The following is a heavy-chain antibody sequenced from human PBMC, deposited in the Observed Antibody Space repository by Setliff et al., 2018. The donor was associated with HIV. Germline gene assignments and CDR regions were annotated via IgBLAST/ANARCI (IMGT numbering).Heavy chain of an antibody. CDR2: IYTTGST. CDR3: ARLWAYYDSSGRTAFDF. CDR1: GASLTRGYYY. V-gene: IGHV4-61*02. D-gene: IGHD3-22*01. Sequence: SETLSLTCTVSGASLTRGYYYWSWIRRPAGKGLEWIGRIYTTGSTNYNSSLQSRVTISADTSRNHFSLRLGSVTAADTAVYYCARLWAYYDSSGRTAFDFWGQGTLVTVSS. J-gene: IGHJ4*02.